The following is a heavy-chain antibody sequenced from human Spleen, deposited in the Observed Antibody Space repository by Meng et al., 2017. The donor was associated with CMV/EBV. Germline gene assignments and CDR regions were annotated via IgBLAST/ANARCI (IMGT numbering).Heavy chain of an antibody. V-gene: IGHV3-21*04. Sequence: GESLKISCAASGFTFSSYSMNWVRQAPGKGLEWVSSISASGSYIYYADSVKGRFTISRDNAKNSLYLQMNSLRDEDTALYYCAKDSQGPTRGGRLDYWGQGTLVTVSS. CDR3: AKDSQGPTRGGRLDY. J-gene: IGHJ4*02. CDR2: ISASGSYI. CDR1: GFTFSSYS. D-gene: IGHD1-26*01.